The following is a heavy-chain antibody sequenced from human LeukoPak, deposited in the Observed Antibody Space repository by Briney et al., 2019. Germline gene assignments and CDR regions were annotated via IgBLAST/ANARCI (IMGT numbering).Heavy chain of an antibody. Sequence: SVKVSCKASGGTFSSYSFSWVRQAPGQGLEWMGAIPIFGTANYAQKFQDRVTMTTDTSTSTAYMEVRILRSDDTAVYYCARDRSDQRYSSGWYYFDYWGQGTLVTVSS. CDR3: ARDRSDQRYSSGWYYFDY. V-gene: IGHV1-69*05. J-gene: IGHJ4*02. D-gene: IGHD6-19*01. CDR1: GGTFSSYS. CDR2: IPIFGTA.